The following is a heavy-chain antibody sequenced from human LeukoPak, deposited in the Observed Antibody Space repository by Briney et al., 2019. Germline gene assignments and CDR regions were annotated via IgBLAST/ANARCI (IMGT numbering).Heavy chain of an antibody. CDR1: GFTFDDYA. CDR2: ISGDGGST. Sequence: GGSLRLSCAASGFTFDDYAMHWVRQAPGKGLEWVSLISGDGGSTYYADSVKGRFTISRDNSKNYLYLQMKSLRTEDNALDYCAKENYDSSGYYWLYFDYWGQGTLVTVSS. CDR3: AKENYDSSGYYWLYFDY. V-gene: IGHV3-43*02. D-gene: IGHD3-22*01. J-gene: IGHJ4*02.